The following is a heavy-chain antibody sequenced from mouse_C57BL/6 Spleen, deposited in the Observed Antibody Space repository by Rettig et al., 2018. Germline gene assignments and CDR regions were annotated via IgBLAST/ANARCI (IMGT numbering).Heavy chain of an antibody. Sequence: EVKLVESEGGLVQPGSSMKLSCTASGFTFSDYSMAWVRQVPEKGLEWVANINYDGSSTYYLDSLKSRFIISRDNAKNILYLQMSSLKSEDTATYYCAREYYYGSSWYFDVWGTGTTVTVSS. V-gene: IGHV5-16*01. J-gene: IGHJ1*03. CDR3: AREYYYGSSWYFDV. CDR2: INYDGSST. D-gene: IGHD1-1*01. CDR1: GFTFSDYS.